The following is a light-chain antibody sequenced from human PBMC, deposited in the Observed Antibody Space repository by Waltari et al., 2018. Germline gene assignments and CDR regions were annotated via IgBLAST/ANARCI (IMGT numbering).Light chain of an antibody. CDR1: SSNMGEGYG. Sequence: QSVLTQTPSLSGAPGQRVTISCNGNSSNMGEGYGVQCYQQFPGTAPKLLIYDNTNRPSGVPARFSGSKSGTSASLAITGLQAEDEADYYCQSYDSSLRGFYVFGTGTKVTV. CDR2: DNT. V-gene: IGLV1-40*01. CDR3: QSYDSSLRGFYV. J-gene: IGLJ1*01.